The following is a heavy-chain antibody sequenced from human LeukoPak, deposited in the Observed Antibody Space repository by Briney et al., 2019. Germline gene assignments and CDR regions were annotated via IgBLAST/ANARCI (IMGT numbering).Heavy chain of an antibody. Sequence: GESLKISCKGSGYSFTSYAMSWVRQAPGKGLEWVSAISGSGGSTYYADSVKGRFTISRDNSKNTLYLQMNSLRAEDTAVYYCAKATGDRFTYYFDYWGQGTLVTVSS. J-gene: IGHJ4*02. CDR2: ISGSGGST. V-gene: IGHV3-23*01. CDR3: AKATGDRFTYYFDY. D-gene: IGHD7-27*01. CDR1: GYSFTSYA.